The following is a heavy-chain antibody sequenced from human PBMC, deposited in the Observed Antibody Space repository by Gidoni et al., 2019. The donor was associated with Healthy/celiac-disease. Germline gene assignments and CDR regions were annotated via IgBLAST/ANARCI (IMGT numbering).Heavy chain of an antibody. CDR1: GFTVSSNY. V-gene: IGHV3-53*01. CDR2: IYSGGST. J-gene: IGHJ2*01. D-gene: IGHD4-17*01. Sequence: EVKLVESGGGLIQPGGSLRLYCADSGFTVSSNYMSWVSQAPGNGLDWVSVIYSGGSTYYAGSVKGRFTFSRDNSKNTLYLQMNSLRAEDTAVYYCARDDYGGNNWYFDLWGRGTLVTVSS. CDR3: ARDDYGGNNWYFDL.